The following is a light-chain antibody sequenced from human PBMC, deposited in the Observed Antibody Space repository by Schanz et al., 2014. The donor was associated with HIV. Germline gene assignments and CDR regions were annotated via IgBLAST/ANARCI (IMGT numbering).Light chain of an antibody. V-gene: IGKV1-5*03. CDR2: KAS. CDR3: QQSNTFPYT. J-gene: IGKJ2*01. CDR1: QSLDRW. Sequence: DIQMTQSPSTLSASVGDRVTITCRASQSLDRWLAWYQQKPGQAPKVLIYKASNLKSGVPSRFSGSGSGTEFTLTIGSLQPDDFATYYCQQSNTFPYTFGQGTKLEIK.